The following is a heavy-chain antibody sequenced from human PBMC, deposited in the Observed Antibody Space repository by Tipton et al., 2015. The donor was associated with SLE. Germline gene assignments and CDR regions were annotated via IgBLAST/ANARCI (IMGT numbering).Heavy chain of an antibody. D-gene: IGHD3-10*01. V-gene: IGHV4-61*05. CDR2: IYYSGST. J-gene: IGHJ3*02. Sequence: TLSLTCTVSGGSISSSSYYWGWIRQPPGKGLEWIGYIYYSGSTNYNPSLKSRVTISVDTSKNQFSLKLSSVTAADTAVYYCARDRAGPGGAFDIWGQGTMVTVSS. CDR3: ARDRAGPGGAFDI. CDR1: GGSISSSSYY.